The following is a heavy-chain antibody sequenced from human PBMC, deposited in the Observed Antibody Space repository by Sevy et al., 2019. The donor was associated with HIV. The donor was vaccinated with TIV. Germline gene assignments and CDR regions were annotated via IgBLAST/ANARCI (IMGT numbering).Heavy chain of an antibody. CDR2: ISSSSSYI. V-gene: IGHV3-21*01. J-gene: IGHJ3*02. D-gene: IGHD1-26*01. CDR1: GFTFSSYS. CDR3: ARDVRGQWELLGGDAFDI. Sequence: GGSLRLSCAASGFTFSSYSMNWVRQAPGKGLEWVSSISSSSSYIYYADSVKGRFTISREKAKNSLYLQMNSLRAEDTAVYYCARDVRGQWELLGGDAFDIWGQGTMVTVSS.